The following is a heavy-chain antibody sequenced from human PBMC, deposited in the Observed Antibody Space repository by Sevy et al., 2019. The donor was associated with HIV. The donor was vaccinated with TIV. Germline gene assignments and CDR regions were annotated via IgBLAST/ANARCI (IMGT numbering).Heavy chain of an antibody. CDR2: IYFTGNT. CDR1: GGSISSYF. J-gene: IGHJ4*02. V-gene: IGHV4-59*01. D-gene: IGHD1-1*01. CDR3: ARDSTTRPRVLDY. Sequence: SETLSLTCSVSGGSISSYFWTWVQQSPGKGLEWIGNIYFTGNTDYSPSLKSRVTLSLDTSKSQSSLTLKSVTAADTAIYFCARDSTTRPRVLDYWGQGTLVTVSS.